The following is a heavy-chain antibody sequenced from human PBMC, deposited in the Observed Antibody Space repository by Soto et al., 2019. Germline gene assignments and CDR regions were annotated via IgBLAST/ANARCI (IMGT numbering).Heavy chain of an antibody. J-gene: IGHJ4*02. V-gene: IGHV3-48*02. CDR2: ISSSSTI. D-gene: IGHD3-3*01. Sequence: AGSLSLSCEASGFTLRNYKMNWVRQAPGKGLEWVSYISSSSTIYYADSVKGRFTISRDNAKNSLYLQMNSLRDDDTAVYYCAREFFYDYWGQGTLVTVSS. CDR3: AREFFYDY. CDR1: GFTLRNYK.